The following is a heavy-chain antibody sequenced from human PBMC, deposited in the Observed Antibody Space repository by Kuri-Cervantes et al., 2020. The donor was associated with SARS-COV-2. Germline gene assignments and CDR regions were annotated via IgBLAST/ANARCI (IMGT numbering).Heavy chain of an antibody. Sequence: GESLKISCAASGFTFSSYGMHWVRQAPGKGLEWVAVISYDGSNKYYADSVKGRFTISRGNSKNTLYLQMNSLKTEDTAVYYCARGEYCSSTSCYHYYGMDVWGQGTTVTVSS. V-gene: IGHV3-30*03. CDR2: ISYDGSNK. CDR1: GFTFSSYG. CDR3: ARGEYCSSTSCYHYYGMDV. J-gene: IGHJ6*02. D-gene: IGHD2-2*01.